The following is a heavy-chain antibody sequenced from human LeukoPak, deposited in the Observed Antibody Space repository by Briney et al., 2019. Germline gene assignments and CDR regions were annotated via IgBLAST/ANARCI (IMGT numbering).Heavy chain of an antibody. CDR2: ISYDGSNK. D-gene: IGHD2-2*02. CDR3: AKDWAYCSSTSCYIDYYYYMDV. CDR1: GFTFSSYG. V-gene: IGHV3-30*18. J-gene: IGHJ6*03. Sequence: PGRSLRLSCAASGFTFSSYGMHWVRQAPGRGLERGAVISYDGSNKYYADSVKGRFTISRDNSKNTLYLQMNSVRAGDTAVYYCAKDWAYCSSTSCYIDYYYYMDVWGKGTTVTVSS.